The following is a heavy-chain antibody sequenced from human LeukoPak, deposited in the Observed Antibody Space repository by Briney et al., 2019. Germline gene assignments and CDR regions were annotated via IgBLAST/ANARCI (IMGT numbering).Heavy chain of an antibody. CDR3: AKDVAGSMIVVPDY. V-gene: IGHV3-43*01. CDR2: ISWDGGTT. CDR1: GFAFEDYP. D-gene: IGHD3-22*01. Sequence: GGSLRLSCAASGFAFEDYPMHWVRQAPGKGLEWVSLISWDGGTTYYADSVKGRFTISRDNSKNSLYLQMNSLRAEDTAVYYCAKDVAGSMIVVPDYWGQGTLVTVSS. J-gene: IGHJ4*02.